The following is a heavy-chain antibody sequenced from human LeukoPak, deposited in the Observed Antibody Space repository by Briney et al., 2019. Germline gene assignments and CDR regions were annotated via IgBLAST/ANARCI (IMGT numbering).Heavy chain of an antibody. D-gene: IGHD4-11*01. CDR1: GGSISSGSYY. J-gene: IGHJ5*02. Sequence: PSQTLSLTCTVSGGSISSGSYYWSWIRQPAGKGLEWIGRIYTSGSTNYSPSLKSRVTISVDTSKNQFSLKLSSVTAADTAVYYCARDSDYSNYIHWFDPWGQGTLVTVSS. CDR3: ARDSDYSNYIHWFDP. CDR2: IYTSGST. V-gene: IGHV4-61*02.